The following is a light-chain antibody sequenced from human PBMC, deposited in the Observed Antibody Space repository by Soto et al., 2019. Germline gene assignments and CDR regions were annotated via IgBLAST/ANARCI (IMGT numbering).Light chain of an antibody. CDR2: AAS. CDR3: QLAPSPPRS. CDR1: QSADNY. J-gene: IGKJ3*01. Sequence: SSLSDSVGDRVTLTCRASQSADNYLKWYQQKPGKAPGLLIYAASTLQSGVPSRFSASGSGTDFTLTIRSLQPYDFAPSYCQLAPSPPRSFAAGTKVDIK. V-gene: IGKV1-39*01.